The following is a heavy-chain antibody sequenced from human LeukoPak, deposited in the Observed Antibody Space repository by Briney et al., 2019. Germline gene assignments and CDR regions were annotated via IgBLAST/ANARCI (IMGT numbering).Heavy chain of an antibody. CDR2: IIAIFGTA. CDR3: ARCTKAYYDFWSGQCAGYFDY. CDR1: GGTFSSYA. D-gene: IGHD3-3*01. V-gene: IGHV1-69*05. J-gene: IGHJ4*02. Sequence: SVKVSCKASGGTFSSYAISWVRQAPGQGLEWMGGIIAIFGTANYAQKFQGRVTITTDESTSTAYMELSSLRSEDTAVYYCARCTKAYYDFWSGQCAGYFDYWGQGTLVTVSS.